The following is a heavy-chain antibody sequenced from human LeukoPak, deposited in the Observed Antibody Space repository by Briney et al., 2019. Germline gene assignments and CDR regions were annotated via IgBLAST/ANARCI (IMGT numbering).Heavy chain of an antibody. CDR1: GNSISSGDNY. Sequence: PSETLSLTCTVSGNSISSGDNYWSWIRQPAGKGLEWIGRIYTSGSTNYNPSLKSRVTISKDTSKNEFSLKLSSVTAADTAVYYCARVRYCSSTSCYYDLPQNWYFDLWGRGTLVTVSS. CDR2: IYTSGST. J-gene: IGHJ2*01. CDR3: ARVRYCSSTSCYYDLPQNWYFDL. V-gene: IGHV4-61*02. D-gene: IGHD2-2*01.